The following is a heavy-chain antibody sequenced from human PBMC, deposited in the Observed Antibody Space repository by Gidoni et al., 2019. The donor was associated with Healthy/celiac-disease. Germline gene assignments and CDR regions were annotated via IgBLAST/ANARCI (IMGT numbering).Heavy chain of an antibody. D-gene: IGHD4-17*01. J-gene: IGHJ4*02. CDR3: AKDPRDYGLFSD. CDR2: ISWNSGSI. CDR1: GFTFDDYA. Sequence: EVQLVESGGGLVQPGRSLRLSCAASGFTFDDYAMHWVPQAPGQRLEWVSGISWNSGSIGYADSVKGRFTISRDNAKNSLYLQMNSLRDEDTALYYCAKDPRDYGLFSDWGQGTLVTVSS. V-gene: IGHV3-9*01.